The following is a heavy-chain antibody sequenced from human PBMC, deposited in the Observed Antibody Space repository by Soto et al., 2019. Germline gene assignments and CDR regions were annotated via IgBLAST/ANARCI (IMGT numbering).Heavy chain of an antibody. J-gene: IGHJ4*02. CDR3: VKDKGAAAGFDY. D-gene: IGHD6-13*01. CDR2: ISYEGSEK. Sequence: QVHLVESGGGVVQPGRSLRLSCAASGFTFSNNGMHGVRQSPGKGLEWMGVISYEGSEKYYAGSVKGRFTISRDNSKNSLYLQMDTLRAEDTAIYYCVKDKGAAAGFDYWGQGILVTVSS. CDR1: GFTFSNNG. V-gene: IGHV3-30*18.